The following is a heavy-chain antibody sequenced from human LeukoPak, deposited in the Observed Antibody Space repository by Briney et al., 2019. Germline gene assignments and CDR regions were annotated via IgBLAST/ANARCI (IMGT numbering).Heavy chain of an antibody. D-gene: IGHD2-2*01. Sequence: ASVKVSCKASGGTFSSYTISWVRQAPGQGLEWMGRIIPILGIANYAQKFQGGVTITADKYTSTAYMELSSLRSEDKAMYYCATHCSSTSCYAGSFGYWVQGTLVTVSS. CDR2: IIPILGIA. J-gene: IGHJ4*02. V-gene: IGHV1-69*02. CDR3: ATHCSSTSCYAGSFGY. CDR1: GGTFSSYT.